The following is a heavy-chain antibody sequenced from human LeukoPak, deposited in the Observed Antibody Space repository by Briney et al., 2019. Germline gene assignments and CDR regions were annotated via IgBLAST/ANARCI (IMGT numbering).Heavy chain of an antibody. J-gene: IGHJ3*02. V-gene: IGHV4-39*07. CDR2: IYYSGST. CDR1: GGSISSSSYY. CDR3: ARDGYYYDSSGRDAFDI. D-gene: IGHD3-22*01. Sequence: SETLSLTCTVSGGSISSSSYYWGWIRQPPGKGLEWIGSIYYSGSTYYNPSLKSRVTISVDTSKNQFSLKLSSVTAADTAVYYCARDGYYYDSSGRDAFDIWGQGTMVTVSS.